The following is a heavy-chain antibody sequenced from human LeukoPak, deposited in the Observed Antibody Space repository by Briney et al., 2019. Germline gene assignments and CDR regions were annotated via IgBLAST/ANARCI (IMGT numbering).Heavy chain of an antibody. CDR1: GLTFSKTW. Sequence: GGSLRLSCVVSGLTFSKTWMSWVRQAPGKGLDGLGRLKSKSEGGTTDYVASVKGRFTISRDDSKDTVYLQMNSLKTEDTAVYYCTTDPRYWGQGTLVTVSS. CDR2: LKSKSEGGTT. J-gene: IGHJ4*02. V-gene: IGHV3-15*01. CDR3: TTDPRY.